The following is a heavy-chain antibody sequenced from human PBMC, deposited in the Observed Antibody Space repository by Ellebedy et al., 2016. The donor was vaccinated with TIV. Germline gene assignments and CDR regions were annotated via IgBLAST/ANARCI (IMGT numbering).Heavy chain of an antibody. CDR3: ARVGYCSSTSCQSDAEYFQH. V-gene: IGHV3-7*01. Sequence: GGSLRLXXAASGFTFSSYWMSWVRQAPGKGLEWVANIKQDGSEKYYVDSVKGRFTISRDNAKNSLYLQMNSLRAEDTAVYYCARVGYCSSTSCQSDAEYFQHWGQGTLVTVSS. CDR2: IKQDGSEK. CDR1: GFTFSSYW. J-gene: IGHJ1*01. D-gene: IGHD2-2*01.